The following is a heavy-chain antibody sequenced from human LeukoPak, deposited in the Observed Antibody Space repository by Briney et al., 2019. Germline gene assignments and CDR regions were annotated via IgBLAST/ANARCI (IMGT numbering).Heavy chain of an antibody. Sequence: PSETLSLTCTVSGGSISSSSYYWGWIRQPPGKGLEWIGSIYYSGSTYYNPSLKSRVTISVDTSKNRFSLKLSSVTAADTAVYYCARLGALGWYCSSTSCPIDYWGQGTLVTVSS. CDR3: ARLGALGWYCSSTSCPIDY. V-gene: IGHV4-39*01. CDR1: GGSISSSSYY. D-gene: IGHD2-2*01. J-gene: IGHJ4*02. CDR2: IYYSGST.